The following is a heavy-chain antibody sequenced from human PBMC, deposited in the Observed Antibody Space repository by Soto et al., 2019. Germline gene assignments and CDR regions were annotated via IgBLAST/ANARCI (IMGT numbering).Heavy chain of an antibody. CDR3: GSPGCGGDCYNYYSVMAV. J-gene: IGHJ6*02. D-gene: IGHD2-21*02. V-gene: IGHV1-3*01. Sequence: ASVKVSCKASGYTFTSYAMHWVRQAPGQRLEWMGWINAGNGNTKYSQKFQGRVTITRDTSASTAYMELSSLRSEDTAVYYCGSPGCGGDCYNYYSVMAVGGQGPTVTVS. CDR1: GYTFTSYA. CDR2: INAGNGNT.